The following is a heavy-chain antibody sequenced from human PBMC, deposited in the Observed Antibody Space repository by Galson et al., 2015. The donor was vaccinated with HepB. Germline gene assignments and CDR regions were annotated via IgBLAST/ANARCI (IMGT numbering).Heavy chain of an antibody. CDR1: GFTFSSYW. Sequence: SLRLSCAASGFTFSSYWMSWVRQAPGKGLEWVANIKQDGGDKYYVDSVKGRFTISRDNAKNSLYLQMNSLRAEDTAVYYCATFLYPYGPFDYWGQGTLVTVSS. CDR2: IKQDGGDK. CDR3: ATFLYPYGPFDY. J-gene: IGHJ4*02. D-gene: IGHD3-16*01. V-gene: IGHV3-7*03.